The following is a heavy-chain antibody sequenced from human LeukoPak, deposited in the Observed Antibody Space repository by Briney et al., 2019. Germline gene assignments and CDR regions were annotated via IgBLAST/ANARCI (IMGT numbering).Heavy chain of an antibody. CDR2: ISWNSGSI. V-gene: IGHV3-9*01. J-gene: IGHJ1*01. CDR1: GFTFSSYA. CDR3: ATTQNIYSGSLRGYFQH. Sequence: GRSLRLSCAASGFTFSSYAMHWVRQAPGKGLEWVSGISWNSGSIGYADSVKGRFTISRDNAKNSLYLQMNSLRAEDTALYYCATTQNIYSGSLRGYFQHWGQGTLVTVSS. D-gene: IGHD1-26*01.